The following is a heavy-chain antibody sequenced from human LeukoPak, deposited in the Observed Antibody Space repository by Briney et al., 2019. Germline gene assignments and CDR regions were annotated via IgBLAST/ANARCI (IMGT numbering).Heavy chain of an antibody. J-gene: IGHJ3*02. CDR1: GFTVSSNY. CDR2: IYSGGST. V-gene: IGHV3-66*01. D-gene: IGHD1-26*01. CDR3: AKGGKYSGSSKAFDI. Sequence: GGSLRLSCAASGFTVSSNYMSWVRQAPGKGLEWVSVIYSGGSTYYADSVKGRFTISRDNSKNTLYLQMNSLRAEDTAVYYCAKGGKYSGSSKAFDIWGQGTMVTVSS.